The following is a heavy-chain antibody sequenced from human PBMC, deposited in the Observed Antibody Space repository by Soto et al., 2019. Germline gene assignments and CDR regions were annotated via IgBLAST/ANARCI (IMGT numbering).Heavy chain of an antibody. CDR3: ASNSYTYYYDSSGYLQDV. D-gene: IGHD3-22*01. Sequence: PSETLSLTCTVSGGSISSGGYYWSWIRQHPGKGLEWIGYIYYSGSTYYNPSLKSRVTISVDTSKNQFSLKLSSVTAADTAVYYCASNSYTYYYDSSGYLQDVWGQGTTVTVSS. V-gene: IGHV4-31*03. CDR1: GGSISSGGYY. J-gene: IGHJ6*02. CDR2: IYYSGST.